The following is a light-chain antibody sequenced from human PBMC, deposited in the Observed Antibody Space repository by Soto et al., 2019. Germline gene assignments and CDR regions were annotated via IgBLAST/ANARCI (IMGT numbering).Light chain of an antibody. CDR2: DAS. J-gene: IGKJ2*01. Sequence: EIVLTQSPATLSLSPGERATLSCRASQSVSSYLAWYQQKPVQAPRLLIYDASNRATGIPARFSGSGSGTDFALTIRSLEPEAFAVYYCQQRSNWPPYTCGQGTKLLIK. CDR3: QQRSNWPPYT. V-gene: IGKV3-11*01. CDR1: QSVSSY.